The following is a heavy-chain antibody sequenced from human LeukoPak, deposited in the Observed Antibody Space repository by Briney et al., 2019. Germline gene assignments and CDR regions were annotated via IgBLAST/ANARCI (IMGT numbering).Heavy chain of an antibody. CDR2: IRYDGSIK. J-gene: IGHJ3*02. D-gene: IGHD3-9*01. V-gene: IGHV3-30*02. CDR1: GFTFSRYG. Sequence: PGGSLRLSCAASGFTFSRYGMHWVRQAPGKGLEWVAFIRYDGSIKHYADSVKGRFTISRDNAKNSLYLQMNSLRAEDTAVYYCATRYYDILTGYSGAFDIWGQGTMVTVSS. CDR3: ATRYYDILTGYSGAFDI.